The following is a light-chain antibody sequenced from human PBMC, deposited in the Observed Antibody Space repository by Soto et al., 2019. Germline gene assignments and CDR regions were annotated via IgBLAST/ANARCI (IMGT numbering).Light chain of an antibody. J-gene: IGKJ4*01. CDR3: RQYNTFPLT. V-gene: IGKV1-17*01. CDR2: GAS. CDR1: QGIRYA. Sequence: DIQMTQSPSSLSASVGDRVTITCRASQGIRYALGWYQQKPGSAPKRLIYGASILQNGVPSRFGGSGSGTEFTLTISSLQPDDFATYYCRQYNTFPLTFGGGTKVDIK.